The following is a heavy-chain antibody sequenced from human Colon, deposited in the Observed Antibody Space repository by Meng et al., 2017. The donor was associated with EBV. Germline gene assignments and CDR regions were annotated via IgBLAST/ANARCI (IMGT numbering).Heavy chain of an antibody. CDR2: INHSGST. CDR1: GGSFSGYY. J-gene: IGHJ4*02. CDR3: ARRTTVNLRSFDS. Sequence: QVPRQQGGPGLLKPSETLSLTCAVSGGSFSGYYWSWIRQAPGKGLEWIGEINHSGSTKFDPSLESRVSISVDTSENQVSLKLTSVTAADTAVYYCARRTTVNLRSFDSWGQGTLVTVSS. V-gene: IGHV4-34*01. D-gene: IGHD4-17*01.